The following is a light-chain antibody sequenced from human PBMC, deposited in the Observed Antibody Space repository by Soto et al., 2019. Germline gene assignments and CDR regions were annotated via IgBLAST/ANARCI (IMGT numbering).Light chain of an antibody. CDR3: QQYNSYSPWT. Sequence: DIQMTQSPSTLSASVGDRVTITCRASQSISSWLAWYQQKPGKAPKLLIYKASSLESGVPSRFSGSGSGTEFTLTISSLQPDDFATYYCQQYNSYSPWTFGPGTKADIK. CDR1: QSISSW. CDR2: KAS. V-gene: IGKV1-5*03. J-gene: IGKJ1*01.